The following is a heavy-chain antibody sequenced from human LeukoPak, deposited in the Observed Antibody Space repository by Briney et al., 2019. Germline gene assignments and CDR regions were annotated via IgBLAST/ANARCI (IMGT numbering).Heavy chain of an antibody. V-gene: IGHV3-23*01. CDR1: GFTFNNYG. J-gene: IGHJ4*02. CDR2: ISCGGGSK. Sequence: PGGSLRLSCAASGFTFNNYGMSWVRQAPGRGLEWVSCISCGGGSKYYADSVKGRFTISRDNSKNTVYLQMNSLRAEDPAVYYCAPHDYYDSRGYYYSYIDYSGQGTLVSASS. D-gene: IGHD3-22*01. CDR3: APHDYYDSRGYYYSYIDY.